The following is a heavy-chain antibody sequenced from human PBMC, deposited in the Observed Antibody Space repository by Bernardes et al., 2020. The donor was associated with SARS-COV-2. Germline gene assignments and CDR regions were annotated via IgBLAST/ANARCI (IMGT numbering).Heavy chain of an antibody. CDR1: EFTFSNYG. J-gene: IGHJ6*02. Sequence: GGSLRLSCAASEFTFSNYGMHWVRQAPGKGLEWVAIIWYDGRNKYYADSVKGRFTISRDNSKNTLYLQMNSLRDDDTAVYYCARDLSGSYSFDIWGQGTTVTVSS. D-gene: IGHD1-26*01. CDR2: IWYDGRNK. V-gene: IGHV3-33*01. CDR3: ARDLSGSYSFDI.